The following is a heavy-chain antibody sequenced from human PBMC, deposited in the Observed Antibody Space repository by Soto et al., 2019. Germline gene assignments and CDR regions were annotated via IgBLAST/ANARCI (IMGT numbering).Heavy chain of an antibody. D-gene: IGHD6-19*01. CDR1: GFSFSTHA. V-gene: IGHV3-23*01. CDR2: MGGHVDSK. Sequence: EIKLLESGGGLAQPGGSLRLSCAASGFSFSTHALGWVRQAPGQGLEWVSAMGGHVDSKHCADSVKGRFTISRDDSKSTLYLQMDSLRAVDTAIYYCARDQLSGWYDNWCQGTLVTVSP. CDR3: ARDQLSGWYDN. J-gene: IGHJ5*02.